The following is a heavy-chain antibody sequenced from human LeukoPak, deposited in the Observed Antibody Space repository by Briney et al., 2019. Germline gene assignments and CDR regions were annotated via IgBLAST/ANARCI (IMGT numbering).Heavy chain of an antibody. CDR1: GGTFSSYA. CDR3: ARGYYYGSGSPFGG. V-gene: IGHV1-69*04. D-gene: IGHD3-10*01. Sequence: ASVKVSCKASGGTFSSYAISWVRQAPGQGLEWMGRIIPILGIANYVQKFQGRVTITADKSTSTAYMELSSLRSEDTAVYYCARGYYYGSGSPFGGWGQGTLVTVSS. CDR2: IIPILGIA. J-gene: IGHJ4*02.